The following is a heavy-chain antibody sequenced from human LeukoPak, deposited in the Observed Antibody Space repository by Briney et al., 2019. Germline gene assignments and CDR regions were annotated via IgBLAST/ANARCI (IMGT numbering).Heavy chain of an antibody. V-gene: IGHV1-46*01. Sequence: ASVKVSCKASGYTFTSYYMHWVRQAPGQGLEWMGIINPSGGSTSYAQKFQGRVTMTRDTSTSTVYVELSSLRSEDTAVYYCARDDYYDSSGYSQGGYWGQGTLVTVSS. CDR3: ARDDYYDSSGYSQGGY. CDR2: INPSGGST. CDR1: GYTFTSYY. J-gene: IGHJ4*02. D-gene: IGHD3-22*01.